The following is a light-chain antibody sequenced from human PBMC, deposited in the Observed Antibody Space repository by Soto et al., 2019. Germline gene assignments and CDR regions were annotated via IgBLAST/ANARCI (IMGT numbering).Light chain of an antibody. J-gene: IGLJ1*01. CDR1: SSDIGAYNH. V-gene: IGLV2-14*01. CDR2: EVS. Sequence: QSALTQPASVSGSPGQSITISCTGTSSDIGAYNHVSWYQQNPGKAPHLIIYEVSNRPSGLSNRFSASKSGNAASLTISGLQAEDEADYFCCSFTTSSTLVFGTGTKLTVL. CDR3: CSFTTSSTLV.